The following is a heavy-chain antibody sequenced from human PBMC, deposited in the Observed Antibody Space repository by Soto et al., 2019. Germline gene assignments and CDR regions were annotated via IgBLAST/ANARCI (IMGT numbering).Heavy chain of an antibody. CDR2: INHSGST. V-gene: IGHV4-34*01. Sequence: SETLSLTCAVYGGSFSGYYWSWIRQPPGKGLEWIGEINHSGSTNYNPSLKSRVTISVDTSKNQFSLKLSSVTAADTAVYYCARGGTDYGDYEPYYYYGMDVWGQGTTVTVS. CDR1: GGSFSGYY. J-gene: IGHJ6*02. CDR3: ARGGTDYGDYEPYYYYGMDV. D-gene: IGHD4-17*01.